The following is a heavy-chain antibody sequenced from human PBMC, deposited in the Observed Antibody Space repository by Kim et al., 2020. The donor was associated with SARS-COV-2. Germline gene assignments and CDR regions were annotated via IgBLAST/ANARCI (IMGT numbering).Heavy chain of an antibody. Sequence: GGSLRLSCAASGFTVSSNYMSWVRQAPGKGLEWVSVIYSGGSTYYADSVKGRFTISRHNSKNTLYLQMNSLRAEDTAVYYCAREKRPYYDSSGHARPSGGMDVWGQGTTVTVSS. J-gene: IGHJ6*02. CDR1: GFTVSSNY. CDR2: IYSGGST. CDR3: AREKRPYYDSSGHARPSGGMDV. V-gene: IGHV3-53*04. D-gene: IGHD3-22*01.